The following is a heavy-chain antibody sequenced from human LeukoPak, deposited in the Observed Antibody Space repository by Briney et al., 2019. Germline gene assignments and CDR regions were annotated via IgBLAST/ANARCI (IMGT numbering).Heavy chain of an antibody. CDR2: ISGSGGST. J-gene: IGHJ4*02. Sequence: GGSLRLSCAASGFTFSSYAMSWVRQAPGKGLEWVSAISGSGGSTYYADSVKGRFTISRDNSKNTLYLQMDSLRAEDTTVYYCARSRGYNYGYWGYFDYWGQGALVTVSS. CDR1: GFTFSSYA. D-gene: IGHD5-18*01. CDR3: ARSRGYNYGYWGYFDY. V-gene: IGHV3-23*01.